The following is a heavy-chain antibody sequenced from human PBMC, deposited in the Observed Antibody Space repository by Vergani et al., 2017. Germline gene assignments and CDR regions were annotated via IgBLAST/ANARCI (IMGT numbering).Heavy chain of an antibody. D-gene: IGHD6-19*01. CDR3: ARAAGYSSGWADY. J-gene: IGHJ4*02. V-gene: IGHV4-61*10. CDR2: IYYSGST. Sequence: QVQLQESGPGLVKPSETLSLTCTVSGGSVSSGSYYWSWIRQPAGKGLEWIGYIYYSGSTNYNPSLKSRVTISVDTSKNQFSLKLSSVTAADTAVYYCARAAGYSSGWADYWGQGTLVTVSS. CDR1: GGSVSSGSYY.